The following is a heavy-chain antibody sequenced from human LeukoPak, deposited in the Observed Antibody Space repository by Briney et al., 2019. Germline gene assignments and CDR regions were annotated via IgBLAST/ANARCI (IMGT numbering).Heavy chain of an antibody. Sequence: GGSLRLSCAASGFTFSSYVMHWVRQAPGKGLEWVAVIWYDGSNKYYADSVKGRFTISRDNSKSTLYLQMNSLRAEDTAVYYCARDPSIQARGDYFDYWGQGTLVTVSS. CDR2: IWYDGSNK. CDR1: GFTFSSYV. D-gene: IGHD3-10*01. V-gene: IGHV3-33*01. J-gene: IGHJ4*02. CDR3: ARDPSIQARGDYFDY.